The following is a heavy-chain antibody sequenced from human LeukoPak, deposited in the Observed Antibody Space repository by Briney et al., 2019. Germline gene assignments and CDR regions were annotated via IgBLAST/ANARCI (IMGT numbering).Heavy chain of an antibody. CDR2: IYYSGST. Sequence: PSQTLSLTCTVSGGSISSGDYYWSWIRQPLGKGLEWIGYIYYSGSTYYNPSLKSRVTISVDTSKNQFSLKLSSVTAADTAVYYCARDLHTPGDYGDCGSPPNWFDPWGQGTLVTVSS. CDR3: ARDLHTPGDYGDCGSPPNWFDP. V-gene: IGHV4-30-4*08. J-gene: IGHJ5*02. CDR1: GGSISSGDYY. D-gene: IGHD4-17*01.